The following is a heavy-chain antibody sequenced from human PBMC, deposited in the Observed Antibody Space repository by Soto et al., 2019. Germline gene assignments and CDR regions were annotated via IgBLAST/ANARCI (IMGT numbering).Heavy chain of an antibody. CDR1: GGSVSSRSNY. V-gene: IGHV4-61*01. CDR3: ARDLGVAAINWFDP. CDR2: IYYSGST. J-gene: IGHJ5*02. Sequence: SETLSLTCTVSGGSVSSRSNYWSWIRQPPGKGLEWIGFIYYSGSTNYNPSLKSRATISVDTSKNQFSLELTSVTAADTAVYYCARDLGVAAINWFDPWGQGTLVTVPQ. D-gene: IGHD2-15*01.